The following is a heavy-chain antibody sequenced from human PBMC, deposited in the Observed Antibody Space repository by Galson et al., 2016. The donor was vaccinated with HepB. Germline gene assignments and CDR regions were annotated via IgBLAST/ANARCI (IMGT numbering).Heavy chain of an antibody. D-gene: IGHD2-21*01. Sequence: ETLSLTCTVSGASVSSGSYYYSWIRQPPGKGLEWIGYVYYDGNTSYNPSLKSRVTISLDRSKNEFSLKLRSVTAADTAVYYCARIPSYYSGMDVWGQGTTVTVSS. CDR1: GASVSSGSYY. J-gene: IGHJ6*02. CDR3: ARIPSYYSGMDV. CDR2: VYYDGNT. V-gene: IGHV4-61*01.